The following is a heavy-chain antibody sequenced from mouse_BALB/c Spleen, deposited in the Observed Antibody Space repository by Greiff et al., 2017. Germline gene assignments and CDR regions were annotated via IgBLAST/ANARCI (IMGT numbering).Heavy chain of an antibody. J-gene: IGHJ3*01. Sequence: QVQLQQSGAELVRPGTSVKVSCKASGYAFTNYLIEWVKQRPGQGLEWIGVINPGSGGTNYNEKFKGKATLTADKSSSTAYMQLSSLTSDDSAVYFCARRGGNYGALFAYWGQGTLVTVSA. CDR1: GYAFTNYL. CDR2: INPGSGGT. V-gene: IGHV1-54*01. D-gene: IGHD2-1*01. CDR3: ARRGGNYGALFAY.